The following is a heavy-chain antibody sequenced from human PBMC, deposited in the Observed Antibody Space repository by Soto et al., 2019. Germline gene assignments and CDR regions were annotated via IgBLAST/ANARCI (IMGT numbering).Heavy chain of an antibody. CDR2: IWYDGSNK. CDR3: ARVSGAGAFDI. CDR1: GFTFSSYG. V-gene: IGHV3-33*01. Sequence: QVQLVESGGGVVQPGRSLRLSCAASGFTFSSYGMHWVRQAPGKGLEWVAVIWYDGSNKYYADSVKGQFTISRDNSKNTLYLQMNSLRAEDTAVYYCARVSGAGAFDIWGQGTMVTVSS. J-gene: IGHJ3*02. D-gene: IGHD2-15*01.